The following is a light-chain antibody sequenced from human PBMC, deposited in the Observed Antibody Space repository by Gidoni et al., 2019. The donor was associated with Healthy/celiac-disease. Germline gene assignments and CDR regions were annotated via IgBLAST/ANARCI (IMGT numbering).Light chain of an antibody. CDR3: CSYAGSRWV. Sequence: QSALTQPRSVSGSPGQSFTISCTGTSSDVGGYNYVSWYQQHPGKAPKLMIYDVSKRPSGVPDRFSGSKSGNTASLTISGLQAEDEADYYCCSYAGSRWVFGGGTKLTVL. J-gene: IGLJ3*02. CDR1: SSDVGGYNY. CDR2: DVS. V-gene: IGLV2-11*01.